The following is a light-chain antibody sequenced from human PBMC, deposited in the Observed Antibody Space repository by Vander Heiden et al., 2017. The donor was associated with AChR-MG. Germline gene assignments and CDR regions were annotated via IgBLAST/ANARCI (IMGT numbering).Light chain of an antibody. CDR2: EVS. V-gene: IGLV2-18*02. Sequence: QSALTQPPSVSGSPGQSVTISCTGTSSDVGSYNRVSWYQQPPGTAPKLMIYEVSNRPSGVPDRFSGSKSGNTASLTISGLQAEDEADYYCSSYTSSSTVVFGGGNKLNVL. CDR1: SSDVGSYNR. J-gene: IGLJ2*01. CDR3: SSYTSSSTVV.